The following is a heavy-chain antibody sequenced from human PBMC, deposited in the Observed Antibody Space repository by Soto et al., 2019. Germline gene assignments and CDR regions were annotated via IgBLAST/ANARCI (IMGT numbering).Heavy chain of an antibody. CDR2: IYYSGST. Sequence: SEILSRTRTDSSGKISIYYWSWILQPPGKGLEWIGYIYYSGSTNYTPSLKSRVTISVDTSKNQFSLKLSSVTAADTAVYYCARESPPPAFDIWGQGTMVT. CDR3: ARESPPPAFDI. J-gene: IGHJ3*02. CDR1: SGKISIYY. V-gene: IGHV4-59*01.